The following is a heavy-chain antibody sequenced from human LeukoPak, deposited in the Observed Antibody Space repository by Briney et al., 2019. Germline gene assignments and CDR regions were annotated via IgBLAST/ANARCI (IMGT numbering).Heavy chain of an antibody. V-gene: IGHV4-39*07. CDR2: IYYSGST. CDR3: ARDRGWRIAVAGTLSWFDP. D-gene: IGHD6-19*01. CDR1: GGSISSSSYY. Sequence: SETLSLTCTVSGGSISSSSYYWGWIRQPPGKGLEWIGSIYYSGSTYYNPSLKSRVTISVDTSKNQFSLKLSSVTAADTAVYYCARDRGWRIAVAGTLSWFDPWGQGTLVTVSS. J-gene: IGHJ5*02.